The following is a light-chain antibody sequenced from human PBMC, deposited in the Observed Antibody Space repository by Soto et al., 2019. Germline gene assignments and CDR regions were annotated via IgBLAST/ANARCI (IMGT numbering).Light chain of an antibody. V-gene: IGKV3-15*01. J-gene: IGKJ2*01. CDR3: QQYNNWPYT. CDR1: QSVSSN. CDR2: GAS. Sequence: EIVMTQSPATLYVSPGERATLSCRASQSVSSNLAWYQQKPGQAPRLLIYGASTRATGIPARFNGSGSGTEFTPTNSSLQSEDFAVYYCQQYNNWPYTFGQGTKLEIK.